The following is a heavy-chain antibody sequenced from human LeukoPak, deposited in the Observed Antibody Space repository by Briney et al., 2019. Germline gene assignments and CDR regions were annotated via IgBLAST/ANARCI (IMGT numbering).Heavy chain of an antibody. CDR3: AKDLPAAYDWNYEGGMDV. J-gene: IGHJ6*02. D-gene: IGHD1-7*01. CDR2: ISDSGGST. Sequence: GGSLRLSCAASGFTFSSYAMSWVRQAPGEGLEWVSAISDSGGSTYYADSVKGRFTISRDNSMNTLYLQMNSLRAEDTAVYYCAKDLPAAYDWNYEGGMDVWGQGTTVTVSS. CDR1: GFTFSSYA. V-gene: IGHV3-23*01.